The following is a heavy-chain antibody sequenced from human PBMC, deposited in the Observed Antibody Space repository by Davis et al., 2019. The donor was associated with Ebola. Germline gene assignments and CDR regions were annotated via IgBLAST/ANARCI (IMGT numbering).Heavy chain of an antibody. D-gene: IGHD6-25*01. Sequence: GESLKISCAASGLILSGSSLHWVRQVPGKGLEWISYINNDRKTIKYADSVKGRFTISRDDAKNSLFLLMNSLRDDDTAVYYCAIVATRGRFDSWGQGTLVNVSS. CDR2: INNDRKTI. V-gene: IGHV3-48*02. CDR3: AIVATRGRFDS. J-gene: IGHJ4*02. CDR1: GLILSGSS.